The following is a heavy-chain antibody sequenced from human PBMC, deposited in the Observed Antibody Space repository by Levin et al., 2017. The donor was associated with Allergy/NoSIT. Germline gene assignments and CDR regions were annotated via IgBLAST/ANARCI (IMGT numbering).Heavy chain of an antibody. V-gene: IGHV4-59*01. CDR1: GGSISSYY. CDR3: ARVDFWSGDRGYYYYGMDG. Sequence: PSETLSLTCTVSGGSISSYYWSWIRQPPGKGLEWIGYIYYSGSTNYNPSLKSRVTISVDTSKNQFSLKLSSVTAADTAVYYCARVDFWSGDRGYYYYGMDGWGQGTTVTVSS. D-gene: IGHD3-3*01. CDR2: IYYSGST. J-gene: IGHJ6*02.